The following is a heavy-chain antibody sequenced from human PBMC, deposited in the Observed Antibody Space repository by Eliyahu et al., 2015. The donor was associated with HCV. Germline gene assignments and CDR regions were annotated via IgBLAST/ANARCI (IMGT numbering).Heavy chain of an antibody. Sequence: EVQLVESGGGLVKPGGSLRLSCAASGFTFSSXSMNWXRXAPGKGLEWVSSISXSSSYIYYADSVKGRFTISRDNAKNSLYLQMNSLRAEDTAVYYCARGAVGIQLWSSIKYYFDYWGQGTLVTVSS. CDR2: ISXSSSYI. CDR1: GFTFSSXS. V-gene: IGHV3-21*01. CDR3: ARGAVGIQLWSSIKYYFDY. J-gene: IGHJ4*02. D-gene: IGHD5-18*01.